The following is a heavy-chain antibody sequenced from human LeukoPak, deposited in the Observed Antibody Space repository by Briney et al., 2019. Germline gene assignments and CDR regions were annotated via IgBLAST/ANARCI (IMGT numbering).Heavy chain of an antibody. Sequence: PSETLSLTCQVSGDFIRTNSYYWAWIRQHPGAGLEWIGSVFYSGSTYYTPSLKSRVYISADPSKNSFSLKLTSVSAADTAVYYCATQAGLDILAGYWFDLWGQGTLVSVS. V-gene: IGHV4-39*01. CDR1: GDFIRTNSYY. CDR3: ATQAGLDILAGYWFDL. CDR2: VFYSGST. D-gene: IGHD3-9*01. J-gene: IGHJ5*02.